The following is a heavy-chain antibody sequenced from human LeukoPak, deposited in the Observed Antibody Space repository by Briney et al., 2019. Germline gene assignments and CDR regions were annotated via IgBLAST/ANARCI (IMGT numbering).Heavy chain of an antibody. CDR2: IIPIFGTA. CDR3: ARRLRYFDWLRFDP. V-gene: IGHV1-69*13. D-gene: IGHD3-9*01. Sequence: SVKVSCKASGGTLSRYAISWVRQAPGQGLEWMGGIIPIFGTANYAQKFQGRVTITADESTSTAYMELSSLRSEDTAVYYCARRLRYFDWLRFDPWGQGTLVTVSS. J-gene: IGHJ5*02. CDR1: GGTLSRYA.